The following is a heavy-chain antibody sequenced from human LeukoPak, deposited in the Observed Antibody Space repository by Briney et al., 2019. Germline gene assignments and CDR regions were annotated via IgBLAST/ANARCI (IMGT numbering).Heavy chain of an antibody. CDR1: GGSFRDQY. Sequence: SETLSLTCAVYGGSFRDQYWSWLRQPPGKGLEWIGEISDSGKTNYNPSLKSRVTISVDTSKNQFSLKVSSVTAADTAVYYCARGPHGNYYYYYGMDVWGQGTTVTVSS. D-gene: IGHD1-26*01. J-gene: IGHJ6*02. V-gene: IGHV4-34*01. CDR3: ARGPHGNYYYYYGMDV. CDR2: ISDSGKT.